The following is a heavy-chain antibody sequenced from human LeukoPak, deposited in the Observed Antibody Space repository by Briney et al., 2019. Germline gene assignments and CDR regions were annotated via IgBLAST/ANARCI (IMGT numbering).Heavy chain of an antibody. J-gene: IGHJ4*02. D-gene: IGHD2-2*01. V-gene: IGHV3-9*01. CDR2: ISWNSGTI. CDR3: AKARVHSGTFFDY. CDR1: GFTFDDYA. Sequence: GRSLRLSCAASGFTFDDYATYWVRHAPGKGLEWVSSISWNSGTIGYADSVKGRFTISRDNAKNSLYLQMNSLRAEDTALYYCAKARVHSGTFFDYWGQGTLVTVSS.